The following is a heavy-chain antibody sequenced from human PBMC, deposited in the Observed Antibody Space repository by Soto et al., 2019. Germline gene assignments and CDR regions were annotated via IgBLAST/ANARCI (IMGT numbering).Heavy chain of an antibody. J-gene: IGHJ4*02. CDR3: AKERESGWYYFEF. Sequence: GGSLRLSCSASGFTFSSYAVAWVRQAPGKGLEWVSIINGGGASAYYADSVKGRFTISRNNSKNTLYLQMNSLRVEDTARYYCAKERESGWYYFEFWGQGILVTVSS. V-gene: IGHV3-23*01. CDR2: INGGGASA. CDR1: GFTFSSYA. D-gene: IGHD6-19*01.